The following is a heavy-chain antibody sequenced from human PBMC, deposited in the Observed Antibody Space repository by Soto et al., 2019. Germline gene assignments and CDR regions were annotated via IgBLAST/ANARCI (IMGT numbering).Heavy chain of an antibody. V-gene: IGHV4-30-4*01. CDR2: IYYSGST. CDR1: GGSISRGDYY. Sequence: NPSETLSLTCTVSGGSISRGDYYWSWICQPPGKGLEWIGYIYYSGSTYYNPSLKSRVTISVDTSKNQFSLKLSSVTAADTAVYYCARAPGGDFWSGYYLGTYYFDYWGQGTLVTVSS. J-gene: IGHJ4*02. D-gene: IGHD3-3*01. CDR3: ARAPGGDFWSGYYLGTYYFDY.